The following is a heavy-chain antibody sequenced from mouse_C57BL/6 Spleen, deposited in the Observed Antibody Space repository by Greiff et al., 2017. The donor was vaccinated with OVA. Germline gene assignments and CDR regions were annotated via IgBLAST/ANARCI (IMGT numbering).Heavy chain of an antibody. CDR1: GYSFTDYN. J-gene: IGHJ4*01. V-gene: IGHV1-39*01. CDR2: INPNYGTT. CDR3: ARGGGTKIYYAMDY. D-gene: IGHD4-1*01. Sequence: EVQGVESGPELVKPGASVKISCKASGYSFTDYNMNWVKQSNGKSLEWIGVINPNYGTTSYNQKFKGKATLTVDQSSSTAYMQLNSLTSEDSAVYYCARGGGTKIYYAMDYWGQGTSVTVSS.